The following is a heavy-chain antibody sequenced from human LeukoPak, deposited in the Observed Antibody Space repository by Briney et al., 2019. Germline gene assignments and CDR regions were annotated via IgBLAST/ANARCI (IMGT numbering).Heavy chain of an antibody. Sequence: GGSLRLSCGASGFTFSSYAMSWVRQAPGKGLEWVSGISGSGGSTYYADSVKGRFTISRDNSKKTLYLQMNSLRAADTAIYYCAKAQWYYYGSGTHWDYWGQGTLVTVSS. D-gene: IGHD3-10*01. CDR1: GFTFSSYA. J-gene: IGHJ4*02. V-gene: IGHV3-23*01. CDR2: ISGSGGST. CDR3: AKAQWYYYGSGTHWDY.